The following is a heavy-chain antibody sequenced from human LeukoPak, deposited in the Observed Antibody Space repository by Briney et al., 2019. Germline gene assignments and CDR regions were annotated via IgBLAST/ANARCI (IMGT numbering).Heavy chain of an antibody. CDR2: IKPNSGGT. Sequence: ASVKVSCRASGYSFADYYMHWVRQAPGQGLEWMGWIKPNSGGTRSAQKFQGRVTMTRDTSISTAYMELSSLRYDDTAVYYCATNILVRDIINWFDPWGQGTLVTVSS. CDR3: ATNILVRDIINWFDP. J-gene: IGHJ5*02. D-gene: IGHD3-10*01. CDR1: GYSFADYY. V-gene: IGHV1-2*02.